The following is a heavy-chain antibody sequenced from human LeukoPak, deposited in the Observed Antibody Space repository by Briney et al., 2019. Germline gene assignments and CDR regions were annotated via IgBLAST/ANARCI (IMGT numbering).Heavy chain of an antibody. Sequence: PSETLSLTCTVSGGSISSYYWSWIRQPPGKGLEWIGNIYYSGSTYYNPSLKSRLTISVDTSKSQFSLKLSSVTAADTAVYYCAREKSGSYYENFDYWGQGILVTVSS. CDR1: GGSISSYY. CDR2: IYYSGST. D-gene: IGHD3-10*01. J-gene: IGHJ4*02. CDR3: AREKSGSYYENFDY. V-gene: IGHV4-59*12.